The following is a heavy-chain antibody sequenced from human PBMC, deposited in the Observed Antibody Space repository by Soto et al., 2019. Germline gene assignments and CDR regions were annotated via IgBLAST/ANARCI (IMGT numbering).Heavy chain of an antibody. J-gene: IGHJ4*02. D-gene: IGHD5-12*01. CDR1: GGSISSSSYY. V-gene: IGHV4-39*01. Sequence: SETLSLTCTVSGGSISSSSYYWGWIRQPPGKGLEWIGSIYYSGSTYYNPSLKSRVTISVDTSKNQFSLKLSSVTAADTAVYYCARHDIVATMFDYWGQGTLVTVSS. CDR3: ARHDIVATMFDY. CDR2: IYYSGST.